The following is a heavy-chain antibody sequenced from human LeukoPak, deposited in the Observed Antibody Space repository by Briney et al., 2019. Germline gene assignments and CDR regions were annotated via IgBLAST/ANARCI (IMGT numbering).Heavy chain of an antibody. CDR1: GFTFSRTW. CDR2: TKSKTDGGAA. D-gene: IGHD2-15*01. CDR3: ITYVRCCSGASCQYYFDY. J-gene: IGHJ4*02. V-gene: IGHV3-15*01. Sequence: GGSLRLSCAASGFTFSRTWMNWVRQAPGKGLEWLGRTKSKTDGGAADYAAPVKGRVTISRDDSKNTLFLQINNLKTEDTAVYYCITYVRCCSGASCQYYFDYWGQGTLVTVSS.